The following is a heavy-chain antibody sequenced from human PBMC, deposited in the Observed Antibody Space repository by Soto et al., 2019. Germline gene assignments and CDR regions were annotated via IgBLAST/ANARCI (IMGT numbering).Heavy chain of an antibody. CDR1: GGTFRSPT. D-gene: IGHD2-2*01. V-gene: IGHV1-69*02. CDR3: GGGLGYRSSTSCSDIDY. CDR2: IIPILGIA. Sequence: APGKVSCKASGGTFRSPTINWGRQAPGQRFEWMGRIIPILGIANYAQKFQGRVTITADKSTSTAYMELSSLRSEDTAVYYCGGGLGYRSSTSCSDIDYWGQGTLVTVSS. J-gene: IGHJ4*02.